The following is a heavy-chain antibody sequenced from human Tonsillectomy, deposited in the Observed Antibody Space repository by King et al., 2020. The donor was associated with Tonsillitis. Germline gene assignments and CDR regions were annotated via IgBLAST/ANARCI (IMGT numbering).Heavy chain of an antibody. CDR2: FYYSEST. J-gene: IGHJ4*02. CDR1: GGSISTYY. V-gene: IGHV4-59*01. Sequence: QLQESGPGLVKPSETLSLTCTVSGGSISTYYWSWIRQTPGKGLEWIGYFYYSESTNYNPSLKSRVTISLDTSKNQFSLKLSSVTAADTAVYYCARVAGTYGGFGQLYFDYWGQGTLVTVSS. D-gene: IGHD2-8*01. CDR3: ARVAGTYGGFGQLYFDY.